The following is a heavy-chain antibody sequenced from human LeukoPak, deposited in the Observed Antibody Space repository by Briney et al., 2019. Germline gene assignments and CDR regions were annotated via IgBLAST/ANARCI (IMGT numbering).Heavy chain of an antibody. V-gene: IGHV4-59*01. Sequence: PSETLSLTCTVSGGSISSYYWSWIRQPPGKGLEWIGYIYYSGSTNYNPSLKSRVTISVDTSKNQFSLKLSSVTAADTAVYYCARGQWLVPLFDYWGQGTLVTVSS. CDR1: GGSISSYY. CDR3: ARGQWLVPLFDY. CDR2: IYYSGST. J-gene: IGHJ4*02. D-gene: IGHD6-19*01.